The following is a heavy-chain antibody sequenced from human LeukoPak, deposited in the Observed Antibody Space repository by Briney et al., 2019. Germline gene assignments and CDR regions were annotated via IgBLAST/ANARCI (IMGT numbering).Heavy chain of an antibody. V-gene: IGHV4-34*01. CDR1: GFTLSTYT. Sequence: GSLRLSCAASGFTLSTYTMDWVRQAPGKGLEWIGEINHSGSTNYNPSLKSRVTISVDTSKNQFSLKLSSVTAADTAVYYCARVYSSSWYRNYYYMDVWGKGTTVTISS. J-gene: IGHJ6*03. CDR2: INHSGST. CDR3: ARVYSSSWYRNYYYMDV. D-gene: IGHD6-13*01.